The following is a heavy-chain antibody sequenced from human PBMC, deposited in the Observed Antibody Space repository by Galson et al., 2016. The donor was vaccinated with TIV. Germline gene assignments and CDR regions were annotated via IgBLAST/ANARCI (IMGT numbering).Heavy chain of an antibody. CDR3: VGAPGYHDSSAYYPA. J-gene: IGHJ5*02. Sequence: SVKVSCKASGGTFSSYAFSWVRQAPGQGLEWMGRIIGMFGTTNYAQKFQGRVTITADELTSTVYMELSGLTSEDTAVYYCVGAPGYHDSSAYYPAWGQGTLVTVSS. CDR1: GGTFSSYA. V-gene: IGHV1-69*13. CDR2: IIGMFGTT. D-gene: IGHD3-22*01.